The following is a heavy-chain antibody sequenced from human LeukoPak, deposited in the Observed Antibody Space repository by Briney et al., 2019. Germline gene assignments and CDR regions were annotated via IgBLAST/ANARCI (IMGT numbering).Heavy chain of an antibody. J-gene: IGHJ5*02. CDR1: GGTFSSYA. V-gene: IGHV1-69*05. CDR3: ARVDSNWFDP. CDR2: IIPIFGTA. Sequence: SVKVSCKASGGTFSSYAISWVRQAPGQGLEWMGGIIPIFGTANYAQKFQGRVTITTDESTSTAYRELRSMRLEDTAVYYCARVDSNWFDPWGQGTLVTVSS.